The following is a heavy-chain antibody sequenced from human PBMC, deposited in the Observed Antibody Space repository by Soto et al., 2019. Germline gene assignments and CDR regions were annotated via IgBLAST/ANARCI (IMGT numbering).Heavy chain of an antibody. CDR3: AKRDSGYDDAFDI. CDR1: GGSIISYY. Sequence: SETLSLTCTVSGGSIISYYWSWILQPPGKGLEWIGYIYYSGSTNYNPSLKSRVTISVDTSKNQFSLKLSSVTAADTAVYYCAKRDSGYDDAFDIWGQGTMVTVSS. V-gene: IGHV4-59*08. D-gene: IGHD5-12*01. CDR2: IYYSGST. J-gene: IGHJ3*02.